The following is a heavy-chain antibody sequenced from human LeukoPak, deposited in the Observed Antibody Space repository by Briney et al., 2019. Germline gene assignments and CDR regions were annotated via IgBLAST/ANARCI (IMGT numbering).Heavy chain of an antibody. CDR1: GFPFSSYW. CDR3: ARTLWFGGQDWFDP. CDR2: ISSSSSTI. Sequence: GGSLRLSCVASGFPFSSYWMTWVRQAPGKGLEWVSYISSSSSTIYYADSVMGRFTISRDNAKNSLYLQMNSLRAEDTAVYYCARTLWFGGQDWFDPWGQGTLVTVSS. D-gene: IGHD3-10*01. V-gene: IGHV3-48*01. J-gene: IGHJ5*02.